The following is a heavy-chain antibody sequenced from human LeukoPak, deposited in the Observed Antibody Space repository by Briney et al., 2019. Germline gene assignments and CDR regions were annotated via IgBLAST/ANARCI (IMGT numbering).Heavy chain of an antibody. CDR1: GYTFTGYY. CDR2: INPNSGGT. CDR3: ARDRVAVAAPFYY. D-gene: IGHD6-19*01. Sequence: GASVKVSCKASGYTFTGYYMHWVRQAPGQGLEWMGWINPNSGGTNYAQKFQGRVTMTRDTSISTAYMELSRLRSDDTAVYYCARDRVAVAAPFYYWGQGTLVTVSS. V-gene: IGHV1-2*02. J-gene: IGHJ4*02.